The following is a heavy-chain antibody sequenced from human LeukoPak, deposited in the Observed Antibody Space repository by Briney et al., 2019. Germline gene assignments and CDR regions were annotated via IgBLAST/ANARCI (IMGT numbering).Heavy chain of an antibody. CDR2: IIPILGIA. CDR1: GYTFTSYG. V-gene: IGHV1-69*04. D-gene: IGHD6-6*01. Sequence: GASVKVSCKASGYTFTSYGISWVRQAPGQGLEWMGRIIPILGIANYAQKFQGRVTITADKSTSTAYMELSSLRSEDTAVYYCALRPSLDQNNFDYWGQGTLVTVSS. J-gene: IGHJ4*02. CDR3: ALRPSLDQNNFDY.